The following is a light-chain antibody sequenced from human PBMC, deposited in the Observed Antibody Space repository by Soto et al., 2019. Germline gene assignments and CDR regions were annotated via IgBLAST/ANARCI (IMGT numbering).Light chain of an antibody. CDR3: ATWDSSLRVGV. J-gene: IGLJ2*01. Sequence: QSVLTQPPSVSAAPGQKVTISCSGISSNIGGNYVSWFQQLPGSAPKLLIYENNKRPSGIPDRFSGSKPGTSGTLGITGLQTGDEAEYFCATWDSSLRVGVFGGGTKLTVL. V-gene: IGLV1-51*01. CDR2: ENN. CDR1: SSNIGGNY.